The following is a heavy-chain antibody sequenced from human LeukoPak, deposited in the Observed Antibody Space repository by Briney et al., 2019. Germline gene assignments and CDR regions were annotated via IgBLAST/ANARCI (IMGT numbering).Heavy chain of an antibody. CDR1: GGTFSSYA. CDR3: ARVGKGLGYAFDI. V-gene: IGHV1-69*05. D-gene: IGHD1-26*01. CDR2: IIPIFGTA. J-gene: IGHJ3*02. Sequence: SVKVSCKASGGTFSSYAISWVRQAPGQGLEWMGGIIPIFGTANYAQKFQGRVTMTTDTSTSTAYMELRSLRSDDTAVYYCARVGKGLGYAFDIWGQGTMVTVSS.